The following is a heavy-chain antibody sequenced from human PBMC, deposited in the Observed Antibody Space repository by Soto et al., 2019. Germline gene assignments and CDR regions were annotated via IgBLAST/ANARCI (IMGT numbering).Heavy chain of an antibody. V-gene: IGHV4-39*01. CDR3: ARGPEQRYYYGMDV. CDR2: IYYSGST. J-gene: IGHJ6*02. CDR1: GGSISSSSYY. D-gene: IGHD1-1*01. Sequence: QLQLQESGPGLVKPSETLSLTCTVSGGSISSSSYYWGWIRQPPRKGLEWIGSIYYSGSTYYNPSLKSRVTISVDTSKNQFSLKLSSVTAADTAVYYCARGPEQRYYYGMDVWGQGTTVTVSS.